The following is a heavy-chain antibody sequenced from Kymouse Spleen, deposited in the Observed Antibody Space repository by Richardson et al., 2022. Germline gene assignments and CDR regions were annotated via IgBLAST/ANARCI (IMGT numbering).Heavy chain of an antibody. V-gene: IGHV3-33*01. D-gene: IGHD3-9*01. J-gene: IGHJ6*02. Sequence: QVQLVESGGGVVQPGRSLRLSCAASGFTFSSYGMHWVRQAPGKGLEWVAVIWYDGSNKYYADSVKGRFTISRDNSKNTLYLQMNSLRAEDTAVYYCARQLRYFDWSPLRYGRLGPRDHGHRLL. CDR3: ARQLRYFDWSPLRYGR. CDR2: IWYDGSNK. CDR1: GFTFSSYG.